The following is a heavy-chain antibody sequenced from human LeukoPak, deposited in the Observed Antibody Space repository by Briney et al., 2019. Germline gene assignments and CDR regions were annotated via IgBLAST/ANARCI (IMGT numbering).Heavy chain of an antibody. D-gene: IGHD3-22*01. CDR3: ARLGHYYDSSGYYFH. CDR1: GYIFTNYW. V-gene: IGHV5-10-1*01. CDR2: IDPSVSYT. J-gene: IGHJ4*02. Sequence: GASLRISCQGSGYIFTNYWINWVRQMPGKGLEWMGRIDPSVSYTNYSPSFQGHVTISADKSISTAYLQWSSLKASDTAMYYCARLGHYYDSSGYYFHWGQGTLVTVSS.